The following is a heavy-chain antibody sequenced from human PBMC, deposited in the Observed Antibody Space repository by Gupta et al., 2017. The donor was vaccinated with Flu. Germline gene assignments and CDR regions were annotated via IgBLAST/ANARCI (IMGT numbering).Heavy chain of an antibody. D-gene: IGHD6-6*01. CDR1: GGSISSGGYY. Sequence: QVQLQESGPGLVKPSQTLSLTCTVSGGSISSGGYYWSWIRQHPGKGLEWIGYIYYSGSTYYNPSLKSRVTISVDTSKNQFSLKLSSVTAADTAVYYCARDHLVLRATGRGRYYYYGMDVWGQGTTVTVSS. J-gene: IGHJ6*02. V-gene: IGHV4-31*03. CDR3: ARDHLVLRATGRGRYYYYGMDV. CDR2: IYYSGST.